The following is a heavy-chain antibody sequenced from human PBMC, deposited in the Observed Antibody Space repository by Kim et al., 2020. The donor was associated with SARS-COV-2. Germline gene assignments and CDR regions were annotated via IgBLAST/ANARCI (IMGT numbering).Heavy chain of an antibody. Sequence: SETLSLTCAVYGGSFSGYYWSWIRQPPGKGLEWIGEINHSGSTNYNPSLKSRVTISVDTSKNQFSLKLRSVTAADTAVYYCARGKGYYYYYGMDVWGQGT. CDR1: GGSFSGYY. CDR2: INHSGST. V-gene: IGHV4-34*01. CDR3: ARGKGYYYYYGMDV. J-gene: IGHJ6*02.